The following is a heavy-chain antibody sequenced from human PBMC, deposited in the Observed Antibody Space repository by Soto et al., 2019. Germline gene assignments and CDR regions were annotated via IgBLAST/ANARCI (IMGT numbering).Heavy chain of an antibody. CDR3: AHPRGYGVFDAYDI. V-gene: IGHV3-23*01. Sequence: GSLRLSCAASGFTFSTYAMSWVRQAPGKGLEWVSAISNSGGTTYSADSVQGRFTISRDNSRNTLFLQMNSLRIEDTAVYYCAHPRGYGVFDAYDIWGQGTMVTVSS. D-gene: IGHD4-17*01. CDR2: ISNSGGTT. CDR1: GFTFSTYA. J-gene: IGHJ3*02.